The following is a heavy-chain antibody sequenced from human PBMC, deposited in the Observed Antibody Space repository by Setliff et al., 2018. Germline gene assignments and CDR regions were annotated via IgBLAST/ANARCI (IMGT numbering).Heavy chain of an antibody. Sequence: PSETLSLTCTVSGGSISSYYWSWIRQPAGKGLEWIGHIYIGGSANYNPSLKSRVTMSIDTSKNQFSLKLNSVTAADMAVYYCAREQWLDPPGYYYMDVWAKGTAVTVSS. J-gene: IGHJ6*03. CDR3: AREQWLDPPGYYYMDV. V-gene: IGHV4-4*07. CDR2: IYIGGSA. CDR1: GGSISSYY. D-gene: IGHD6-19*01.